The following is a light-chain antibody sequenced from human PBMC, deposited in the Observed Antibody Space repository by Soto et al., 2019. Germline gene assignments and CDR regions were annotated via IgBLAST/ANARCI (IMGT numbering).Light chain of an antibody. CDR1: SSDVGGYNY. V-gene: IGLV2-14*01. CDR3: SSYTSGSTLVV. Sequence: QSALTQPASVSGSPGQSITISCTGTSSDVGGYNYVSWYQQHPGKAPKLMIYDVTNRPSGVSNRFSGSKSGNTASLTISGLRVEDGADYYCSSYTSGSTLVVLGGGTKVTVL. J-gene: IGLJ2*01. CDR2: DVT.